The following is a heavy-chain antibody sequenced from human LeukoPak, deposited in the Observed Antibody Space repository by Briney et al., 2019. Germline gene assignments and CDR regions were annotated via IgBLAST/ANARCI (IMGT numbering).Heavy chain of an antibody. D-gene: IGHD3-3*01. J-gene: IGHJ3*02. V-gene: IGHV2-5*01. CDR2: IYWNDDK. CDR1: GFSLSASGVG. CDR3: AQGVVPSAFDI. Sequence: SGPTLVKPTQTLTLTCTFSGFSLSASGVGVGWIRQPPGKALEWLALIYWNDDKRYSPSLKSRLTITKDTSKNQVVLTMTNMDPVDTATYYCAQGVVPSAFDIWGQGTMVTVSS.